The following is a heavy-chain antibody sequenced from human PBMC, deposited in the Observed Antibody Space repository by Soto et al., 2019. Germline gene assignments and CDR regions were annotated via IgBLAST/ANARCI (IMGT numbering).Heavy chain of an antibody. V-gene: IGHV3-48*01. CDR2: ISSSSSTI. J-gene: IGHJ6*03. CDR3: ARAPIVVVPAAGGKRTKKDYYYYRDV. Sequence: PGGCLSLSCAASGFTFSSYSMNWVRQAPKKGLEWVSYISSSSSTIYYADSVKGRFTISRDNAKNSLYLQMNSLRAEDTAVYYCARAPIVVVPAAGGKRTKKDYYYYRDVWGKGTTVT. D-gene: IGHD2-2*01. CDR1: GFTFSSYS.